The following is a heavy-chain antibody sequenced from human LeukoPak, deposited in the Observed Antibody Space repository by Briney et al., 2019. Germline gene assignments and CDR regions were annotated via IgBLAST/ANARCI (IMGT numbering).Heavy chain of an antibody. Sequence: PGGSLRHSCAASGFTFSSYEMKWVRQAPGKGLEWVSYISSSGTTIYYADSVKGRFTISRDNAKNSLYLQMNSLRAEDTAIYYCARVTRGGVFDYWGQGTLVTVSS. D-gene: IGHD3-16*01. CDR1: GFTFSSYE. V-gene: IGHV3-48*03. J-gene: IGHJ4*02. CDR2: ISSSGTTI. CDR3: ARVTRGGVFDY.